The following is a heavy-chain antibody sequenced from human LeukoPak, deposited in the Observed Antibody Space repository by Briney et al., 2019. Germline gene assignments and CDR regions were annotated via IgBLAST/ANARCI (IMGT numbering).Heavy chain of an antibody. J-gene: IGHJ4*02. CDR3: ARSDTHHIHSSSWHFDY. CDR2: SSYSGSS. V-gene: IGHV4-59*01. D-gene: IGHD6-13*01. Sequence: KPSETLSLTCSVSGGSIGTNYWSWIRQVPGKGLEWICYSSYSGSSNYNPSLKSRVTISVDTSKTQFSLYLNSVTAADTAVYYCARSDTHHIHSSSWHFDYWGQGTLVTVSS. CDR1: GGSIGTNY.